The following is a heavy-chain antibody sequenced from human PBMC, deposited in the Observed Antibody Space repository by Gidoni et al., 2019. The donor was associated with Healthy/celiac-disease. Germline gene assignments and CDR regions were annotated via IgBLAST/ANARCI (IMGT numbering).Heavy chain of an antibody. CDR1: GYTFTSYG. J-gene: IGHJ6*02. D-gene: IGHD2-2*02. Sequence: QVQLVQSGAEVKKPGASVKVSCKASGYTFTSYGISWVRQAPGQGLEWMGWISAYNGNTNYAQKLQGRVTMTTDTSTSTAYMELRSLRSDDTAVYYCASPWPVVPAAIDYYGMDVWGQGTTVTVSS. CDR3: ASPWPVVPAAIDYYGMDV. CDR2: ISAYNGNT. V-gene: IGHV1-18*04.